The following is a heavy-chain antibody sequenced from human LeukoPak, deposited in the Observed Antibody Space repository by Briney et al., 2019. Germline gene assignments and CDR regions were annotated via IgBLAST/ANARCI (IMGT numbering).Heavy chain of an antibody. CDR1: GYTFTGYY. V-gene: IGHV1-2*02. CDR2: INPNIVGT. Sequence: GASVTVSCKASGYTFTGYYMHWVGQAPGPGLEGLGWINPNIVGTDYAQKFQGRVTMTRDTTLSTAHVELSGLRSDDTAEDYVSSRAGGYGDSVDYWGQGTLVTVSS. D-gene: IGHD4-17*01. CDR3: SSRAGGYGDSVDY. J-gene: IGHJ4*02.